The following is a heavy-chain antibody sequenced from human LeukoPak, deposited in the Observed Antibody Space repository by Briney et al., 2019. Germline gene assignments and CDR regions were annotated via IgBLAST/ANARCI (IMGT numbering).Heavy chain of an antibody. V-gene: IGHV1-46*03. Sequence: ASVKVSCKASGYTFTSYYMHWVRQAPGQGLEWMGIINPSGGSTSYAQKFQGRVTMTRDTSTSTVYMELSSLRSEDTAVYYCALPKTHYDFWSGYYPGYFQHWGQGTLVTVSS. J-gene: IGHJ1*01. CDR1: GYTFTSYY. D-gene: IGHD3-3*01. CDR3: ALPKTHYDFWSGYYPGYFQH. CDR2: INPSGGST.